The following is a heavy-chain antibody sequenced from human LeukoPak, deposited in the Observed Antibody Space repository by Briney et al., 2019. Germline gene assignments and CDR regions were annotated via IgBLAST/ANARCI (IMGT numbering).Heavy chain of an antibody. CDR2: INPNSGGT. J-gene: IGHJ6*03. D-gene: IGHD2-2*01. CDR3: ARRGYCSSTSCYGINMDV. CDR1: VYTFTFYY. Sequence: GPSVTVSFTASVYTFTFYYMHWVGQGPGQGREWMGWINPNSGGTNYAQKFQGRVTMTRDTSISTAYMELSRLRSDDTAVYYCARRGYCSSTSCYGINMDVWGKGTTVTVSS. V-gene: IGHV1-2*02.